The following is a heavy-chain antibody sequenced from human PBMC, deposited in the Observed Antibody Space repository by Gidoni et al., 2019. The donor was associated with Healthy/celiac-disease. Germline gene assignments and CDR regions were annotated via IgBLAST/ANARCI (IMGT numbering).Heavy chain of an antibody. D-gene: IGHD3-22*01. CDR3: ARTMTYYYDSSGYDHDAFDI. V-gene: IGHV4-39*01. Sequence: STYYNPSLKSRVTISVDTSKNQFSLKLSSVTAADTAVYYCARTMTYYYDSSGYDHDAFDIWGQGTMVTVSS. J-gene: IGHJ3*02. CDR2: ST.